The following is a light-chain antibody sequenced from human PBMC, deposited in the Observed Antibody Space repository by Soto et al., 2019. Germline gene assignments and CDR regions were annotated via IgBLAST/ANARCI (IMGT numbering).Light chain of an antibody. CDR3: QQRSNWPIT. CDR2: GAS. J-gene: IGKJ5*01. V-gene: IGKV3-11*01. CDR1: QSVSSN. Sequence: EVVLTQSPVTLSLSPGERATLSCRASQSVSSNLAWYQQKPGQAPRLLIYGASTRATGIPARFSGSGSGTDFTLTISSLEPEDFAVYYCQQRSNWPITFGQGTRLEIK.